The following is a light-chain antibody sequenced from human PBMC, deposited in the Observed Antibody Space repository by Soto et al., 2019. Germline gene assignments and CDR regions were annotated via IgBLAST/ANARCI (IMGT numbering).Light chain of an antibody. CDR2: EVS. Sequence: QSALTQPASVSGSPGQSITISCTGTSSDVGAYNYVSWYQQHPGKAPKLMIFEVSNRPAGVSNRFSGSKSGNTASLTISGLQAEDEADYYCSSVTTSSWLFGGGTKVTVL. V-gene: IGLV2-14*01. CDR3: SSVTTSSWL. J-gene: IGLJ3*02. CDR1: SSDVGAYNY.